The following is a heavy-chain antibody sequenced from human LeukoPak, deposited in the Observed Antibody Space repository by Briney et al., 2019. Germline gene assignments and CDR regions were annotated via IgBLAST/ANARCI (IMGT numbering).Heavy chain of an antibody. Sequence: SGGSLRLSCAASGFTFSSYGMHWVRQAPGKGLEWVAFIRYDGSNKYYADSVKGRFTISRDNAKNTLYLQMNSLRAEDTAVYYCARDPRGPTEYDSSGRDSFDYWGQGTLVTVSS. J-gene: IGHJ4*02. D-gene: IGHD3-22*01. CDR3: ARDPRGPTEYDSSGRDSFDY. CDR2: IRYDGSNK. CDR1: GFTFSSYG. V-gene: IGHV3-30*02.